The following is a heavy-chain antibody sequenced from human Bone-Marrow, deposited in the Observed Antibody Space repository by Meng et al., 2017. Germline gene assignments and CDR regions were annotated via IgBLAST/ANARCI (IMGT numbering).Heavy chain of an antibody. D-gene: IGHD6-13*01. CDR1: GFPFRSYA. V-gene: IGHV3-21*01. Sequence: GGSLRLSCAASGFPFRSYAMSWVRQAPGKGLEWVSAISSSSNYIYYADSVKGRFTISRDNAKNSLYLQMNSLRAEDTAVYYCARDGGSGYSSSWYTRTTYYYYGMDVWGQGTTVTVSS. J-gene: IGHJ6*02. CDR3: ARDGGSGYSSSWYTRTTYYYYGMDV. CDR2: ISSSSNYI.